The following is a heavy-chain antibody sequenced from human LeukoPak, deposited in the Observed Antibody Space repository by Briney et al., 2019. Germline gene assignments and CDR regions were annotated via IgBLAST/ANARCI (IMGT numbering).Heavy chain of an antibody. CDR1: GFTFNSFF. V-gene: IGHV3-7*01. Sequence: GGSLRLSCAASGFTFNSFFLTWVRLTPGRELEWVACISQDGSETFYMDSVRGRFTIFRDNTKNSLYLQMNSLRAEDTAVYFCVRDLGHSRHYFEYWGQGALVTVSS. J-gene: IGHJ4*02. CDR2: ISQDGSET. D-gene: IGHD7-27*01. CDR3: VRDLGHSRHYFEY.